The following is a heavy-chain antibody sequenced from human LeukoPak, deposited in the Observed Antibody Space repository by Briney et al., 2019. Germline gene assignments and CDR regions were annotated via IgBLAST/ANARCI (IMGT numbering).Heavy chain of an antibody. CDR2: INPNSGGT. CDR1: GYTFTGYY. Sequence: GASVKVSCKASGYTFTGYYMHWVRQAPGQGLEWMGWINPNSGGTNYAQKFQGRVTMTRDTSVSTAYMELSRLRSDDTAVYYCATTPEGYSSGCLDYWGQGTLVTVSS. D-gene: IGHD6-19*01. V-gene: IGHV1-2*02. CDR3: ATTPEGYSSGCLDY. J-gene: IGHJ4*02.